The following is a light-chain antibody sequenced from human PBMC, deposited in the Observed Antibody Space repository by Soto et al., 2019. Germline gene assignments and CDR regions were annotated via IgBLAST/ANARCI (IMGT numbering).Light chain of an antibody. V-gene: IGKV1-8*01. CDR1: QGISSY. J-gene: IGKJ1*01. CDR2: AAS. CDR3: QQYYSYPRT. Sequence: AIRMTQSPSSLSASTGDRVTITCRASQGISSYLAWYQQKPGKAPKLLIYAASTLQSGVPSRFSGSGSGTDFTLTISCLQSEDLATYYSQQYYSYPRTFGQGTKVEIK.